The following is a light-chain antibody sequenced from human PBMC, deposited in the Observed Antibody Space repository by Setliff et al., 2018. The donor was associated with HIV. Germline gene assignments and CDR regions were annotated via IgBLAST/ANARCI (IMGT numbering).Light chain of an antibody. J-gene: IGLJ2*01. Sequence: QSALAQPASLSGSPGQSITISCTGTTSDIGGYNFVSWHQQHPGKAPKLLIYAVTKRPSGVSARFSASKSGNTASLTISGLQDEDEADYYCNSYTSRSTFIFGGGTKGTVL. CDR2: AVT. V-gene: IGLV2-14*03. CDR3: NSYTSRSTFI. CDR1: TSDIGGYNF.